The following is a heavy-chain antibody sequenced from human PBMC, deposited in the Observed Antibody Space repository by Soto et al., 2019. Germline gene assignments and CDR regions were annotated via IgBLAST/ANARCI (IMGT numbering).Heavy chain of an antibody. CDR1: GGSISSGGYY. J-gene: IGHJ4*02. Sequence: QVQLQESGPGLVKPSQTLSLTCTVSGGSISSGGYYWSWIRRHPGKGLEWIGYIYYSGSTYYNPSLKSRVTISVDTSKNQFSLKLSSVTAADTAVYYCARVTSCTNGVCYGYLLFDYWGQGTLVTVSS. D-gene: IGHD2-8*01. CDR3: ARVTSCTNGVCYGYLLFDY. V-gene: IGHV4-31*03. CDR2: IYYSGST.